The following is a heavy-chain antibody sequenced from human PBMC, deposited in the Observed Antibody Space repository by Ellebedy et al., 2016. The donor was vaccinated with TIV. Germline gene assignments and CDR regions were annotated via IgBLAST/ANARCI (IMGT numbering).Heavy chain of an antibody. D-gene: IGHD3-16*01. Sequence: SVKVSXXASGGTFSSYAISWVRQAPGQGLEWMGGIIPIFGTANYAQKFQGRVTITADESTSTAYMGLSSLRSEDTAVYYCARGTYDYVWGSGRYQYYYMDVWGKGTTVTVSS. CDR3: ARGTYDYVWGSGRYQYYYMDV. CDR1: GGTFSSYA. J-gene: IGHJ6*03. CDR2: IIPIFGTA. V-gene: IGHV1-69*13.